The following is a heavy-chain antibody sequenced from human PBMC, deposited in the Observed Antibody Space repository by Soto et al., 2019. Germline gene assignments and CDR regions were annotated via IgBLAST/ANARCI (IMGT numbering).Heavy chain of an antibody. J-gene: IGHJ6*02. CDR3: AEGGYCSGGSCYPKKNYYYYGMDV. CDR2: ISYDGSNK. D-gene: IGHD2-15*01. V-gene: IGHV3-30-3*01. CDR1: GFTFSSYA. Sequence: GGSLRLSCAASGFTFSSYAMHWVRQAPGKGLEWVAVISYDGSNKYYADSVKGRFTISRDNSKNTLYLQMNSLRAEDTAVYYCAEGGYCSGGSCYPKKNYYYYGMDVWGQGTTVTV.